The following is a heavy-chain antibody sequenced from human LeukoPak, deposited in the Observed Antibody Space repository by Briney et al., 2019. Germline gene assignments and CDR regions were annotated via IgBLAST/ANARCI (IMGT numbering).Heavy chain of an antibody. D-gene: IGHD1-26*01. CDR2: INTDGSNA. CDR3: AREQSIGGPTTADY. CDR1: GFTFSSFW. Sequence: GGSLRLSCATSGFTFSSFWMHWVRQAPGKGLVWVSRINTDGSNAIYADSVKGRFTISRDNAKNTLYLQMNSLRADDTAVYFCAREQSIGGPTTADYWGQGTLVTVSS. J-gene: IGHJ4*02. V-gene: IGHV3-74*01.